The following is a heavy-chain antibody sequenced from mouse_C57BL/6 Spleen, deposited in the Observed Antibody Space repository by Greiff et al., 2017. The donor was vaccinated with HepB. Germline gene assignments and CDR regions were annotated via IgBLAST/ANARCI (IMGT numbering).Heavy chain of an antibody. CDR3: TQDLDY. CDR2: IDPETGGT. CDR1: GYTFTDYE. J-gene: IGHJ2*01. V-gene: IGHV1-15*01. Sequence: VKLMESGAELVRPGASVTLSCKASGYTFTDYEMHWVKQTPVHGLEWIGAIDPETGGTAYNQKFKGKAILTADKSSSTAYMELRSLTSEDSAVYYCTQDLDYWGQGTTLTVSS.